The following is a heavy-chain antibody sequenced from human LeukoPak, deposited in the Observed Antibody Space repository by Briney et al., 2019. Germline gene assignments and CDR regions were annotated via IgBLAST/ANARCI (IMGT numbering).Heavy chain of an antibody. CDR2: INQDASEI. V-gene: IGHV3-7*01. CDR1: GFTFSTYW. Sequence: RGPLRLSCAASGFTFSTYWMNWYRQAPGKGLEWVGNINQDASEINYVDSVRGRFTISRDNAKNSLHLQMNSLRAEDTAVYYCATDRDNSDWQKRFDSWGQGTLVTVSS. J-gene: IGHJ4*02. CDR3: ATDRDNSDWQKRFDS. D-gene: IGHD2-21*02.